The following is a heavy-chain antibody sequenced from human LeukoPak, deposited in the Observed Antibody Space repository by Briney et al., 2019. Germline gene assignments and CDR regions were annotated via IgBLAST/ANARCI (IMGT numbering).Heavy chain of an antibody. J-gene: IGHJ4*02. Sequence: GGSLRLSCAGPGFPFSSYEMNWVRQAPGEGLGWGLYISSSGSTIYYADSVKGRFTISRDNAKNSLYLQMNSLRAEDTAVYYCARGITMIVVANFAFDYWGQGTLATVSS. CDR3: ARGITMIVVANFAFDY. D-gene: IGHD3-22*01. CDR2: ISSSGSTI. V-gene: IGHV3-48*03. CDR1: GFPFSSYE.